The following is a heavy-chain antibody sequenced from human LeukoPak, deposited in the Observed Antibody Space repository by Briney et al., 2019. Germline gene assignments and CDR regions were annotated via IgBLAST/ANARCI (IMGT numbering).Heavy chain of an antibody. D-gene: IGHD1-26*01. CDR3: AGSPSEGWFDP. J-gene: IGHJ5*02. Sequence: SVKVSCKASGGTFSSYAISWVRQAPGQGLEWMGGIIPIFGTANYAQKLQGRVTMTTDTSTSTAYMELRSLRSDDTAVYYCAGSPSEGWFDPWGQGTLVTVSS. CDR1: GGTFSSYA. V-gene: IGHV1-69*05. CDR2: IIPIFGTA.